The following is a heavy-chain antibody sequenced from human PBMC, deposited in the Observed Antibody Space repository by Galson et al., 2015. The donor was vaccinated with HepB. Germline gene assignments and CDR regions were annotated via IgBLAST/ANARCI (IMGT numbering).Heavy chain of an antibody. Sequence: SVKVSCKASGYIFSSYTMNWMRQAPGQRLEWMGWINADNGNTKYSQKFQGRVTLIRDTSASSAYMELSSLTSEDTAVYYCARAHPVYSYGLFDFWGQGTLVTVSS. V-gene: IGHV1-3*01. CDR3: ARAHPVYSYGLFDF. D-gene: IGHD5-18*01. CDR2: INADNGNT. J-gene: IGHJ4*02. CDR1: GYIFSSYT.